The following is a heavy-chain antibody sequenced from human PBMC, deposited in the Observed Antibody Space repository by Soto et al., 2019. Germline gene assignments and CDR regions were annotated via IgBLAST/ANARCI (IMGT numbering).Heavy chain of an antibody. CDR2: INHSGST. Sequence: KPSETLSLTCAVYGGSFSGYYWSWIRQPPGKGLEWIGEINHSGSTNYNPSLKSRVTISVDTSKNQFSLKLSSVTAADTAVYYCARGRIYSSSSYDYWGQGTLVTVSS. CDR3: ARGRIYSSSSYDY. V-gene: IGHV4-34*01. J-gene: IGHJ4*02. D-gene: IGHD6-6*01. CDR1: GGSFSGYY.